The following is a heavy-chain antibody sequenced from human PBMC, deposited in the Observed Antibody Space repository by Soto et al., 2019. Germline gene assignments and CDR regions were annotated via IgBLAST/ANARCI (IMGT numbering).Heavy chain of an antibody. CDR1: GGSISSYY. CDR3: ASPRGIAARPEWFDP. J-gene: IGHJ5*02. V-gene: IGHV4-59*01. CDR2: IYYSGST. D-gene: IGHD6-6*01. Sequence: SETLSLTCTVSGGSISSYYWSWIRQPPGKGLEWIGYIYYSGSTNYNPSLKSRVTISVDTSKNQFSLKLSSVTAADTAVYYCASPRGIAARPEWFDPWGQGTLVTVSS.